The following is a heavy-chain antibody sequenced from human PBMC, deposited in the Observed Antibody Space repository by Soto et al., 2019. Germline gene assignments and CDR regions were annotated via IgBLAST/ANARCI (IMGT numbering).Heavy chain of an antibody. CDR1: ASSISSGDYY. D-gene: IGHD3-3*01. V-gene: IGHV4-30-4*01. J-gene: IGHJ4*02. Sequence: TLSLTCTVSASSISSGDYYWTWIRQPPGKGLERIGYMYNNGNTDYNPSLKSRVSISVDTSKNQFSLNLSSVTAAAPAVYYCARGISDFWTRWGQGTLVTVSS. CDR2: MYNNGNT. CDR3: ARGISDFWTR.